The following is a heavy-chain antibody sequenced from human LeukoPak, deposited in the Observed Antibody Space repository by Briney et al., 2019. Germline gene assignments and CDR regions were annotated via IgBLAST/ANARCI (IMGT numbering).Heavy chain of an antibody. V-gene: IGHV5-51*01. J-gene: IGHJ4*02. CDR2: IYPGDSDT. Sequence: GESLKISCKGSGYSFTSYWIGWVRQMPGKGLEWMGIIYPGDSDTRYSPSFQGQVTISADKSISTAYLQWSSLKASDTAMYYCAISRRMVRGVIPLDYWGQGTLVTVSS. D-gene: IGHD3-10*01. CDR3: AISRRMVRGVIPLDY. CDR1: GYSFTSYW.